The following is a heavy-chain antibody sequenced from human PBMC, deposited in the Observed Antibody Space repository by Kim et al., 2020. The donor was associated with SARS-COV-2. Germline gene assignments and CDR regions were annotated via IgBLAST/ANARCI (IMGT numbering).Heavy chain of an antibody. V-gene: IGHV3-21*01. D-gene: IGHD2-2*01. J-gene: IGHJ3*02. CDR3: AIFVVVPAATKDDAFDI. Sequence: VKGRFHISRDNAKNSMYRQMTSLRAEDTAVYYCAIFVVVPAATKDDAFDIWGQGTMVTVSS.